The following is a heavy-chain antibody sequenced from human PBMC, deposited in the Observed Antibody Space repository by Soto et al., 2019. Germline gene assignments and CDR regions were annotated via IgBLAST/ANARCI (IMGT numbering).Heavy chain of an antibody. V-gene: IGHV4-39*01. D-gene: IGHD2-2*02. CDR3: ARKLGYCSSTSCYSYYYYYMDV. J-gene: IGHJ6*03. CDR1: GGSVYSSIYS. CDR2: IYYSGST. Sequence: PSETLSLSWTVSGGSVYSSIYSWGWIRQPPGKGLEWIGSIYYSGSTYYNPSLKSRVTISVDTSKNQFSLKLSSVTAADTAVYYCARKLGYCSSTSCYSYYYYYMDVWGKGTTVTVSS.